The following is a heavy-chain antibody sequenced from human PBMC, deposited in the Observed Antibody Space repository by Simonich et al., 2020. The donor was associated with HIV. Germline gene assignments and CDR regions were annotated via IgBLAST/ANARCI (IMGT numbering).Heavy chain of an antibody. Sequence: EVQLLESGGGLVQPGGSLRLSCAASGFTFRSYAMSWVRQAPGKGRGGVSASRGSGGSTYYADSVKGRFTISRDNSKNTLYLQMNSLRAEDTAVYYCAKDRYYNFWSGYYDYWGQGALVTVSS. CDR2: SRGSGGST. CDR3: AKDRYYNFWSGYYDY. D-gene: IGHD3-3*01. CDR1: GFTFRSYA. V-gene: IGHV3-23*01. J-gene: IGHJ4*02.